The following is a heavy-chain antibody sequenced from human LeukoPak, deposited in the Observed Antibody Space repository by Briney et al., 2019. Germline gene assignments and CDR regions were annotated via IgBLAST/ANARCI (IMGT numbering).Heavy chain of an antibody. D-gene: IGHD3-22*01. V-gene: IGHV3-21*01. CDR3: ARDYFDSSDYPQTYYYYYMDV. CDR1: GFTFSRYS. J-gene: IGHJ6*03. Sequence: GGSLRLSCAASGFTFSRYSMNWVRQAPGKGLEWVASINSTSTFIYSADSVKGRFTISRDTAKNSLFLQMDSLRAEDTAIYYCARDYFDSSDYPQTYYYYYMDVWGKGTTVTVSS. CDR2: INSTSTFI.